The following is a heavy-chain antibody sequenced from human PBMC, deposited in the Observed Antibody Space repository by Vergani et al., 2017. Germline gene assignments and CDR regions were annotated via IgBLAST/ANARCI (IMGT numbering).Heavy chain of an antibody. J-gene: IGHJ4*02. D-gene: IGHD3-3*01. V-gene: IGHV3-33*01. CDR2: IWYDGSNK. Sequence: QVQLVESGGGVVQPGRSLRLSCAASGFTFSSYGMHWVRQAPGKGLEWVAVIWYDGSNKYYADSVKGRFTISRDNSKTTLYLQMNSLRAEDTAVYYCARDERAYYDFWSGYYDFDYWGQGTLVTVSS. CDR3: ARDERAYYDFWSGYYDFDY. CDR1: GFTFSSYG.